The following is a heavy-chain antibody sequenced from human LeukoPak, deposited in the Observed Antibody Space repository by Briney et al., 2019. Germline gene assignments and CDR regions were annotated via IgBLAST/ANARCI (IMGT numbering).Heavy chain of an antibody. V-gene: IGHV4-39*07. J-gene: IGHJ2*01. CDR2: IYYSGST. CDR1: GGSIRSSSYY. CDR3: ARDEAGDSFGYFDL. D-gene: IGHD7-27*01. Sequence: SETLSLTCTVSGGSIRSSSYYWGWIRQPPGKGLEWIGSIYYSGSTYYNPSLKSRVTISVDTSKNQFSLKLSSVTAADTAVYYCARDEAGDSFGYFDLWGRGTLVTVSS.